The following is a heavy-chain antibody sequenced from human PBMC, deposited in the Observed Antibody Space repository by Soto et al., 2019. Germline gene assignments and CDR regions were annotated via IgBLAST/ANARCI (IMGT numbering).Heavy chain of an antibody. D-gene: IGHD6-6*01. J-gene: IGHJ6*02. Sequence: GGSLRLSCAASGFTFSSYSMNWVRQAPGKGLEWVSYISSSSSTIYYADSVKGRFTISRDNAKNSLYLQMNSLRDEDTAVYYCARGEALPGYYYYYGMDVWGQGTTVTVSS. CDR2: ISSSSSTI. CDR1: GFTFSSYS. V-gene: IGHV3-48*02. CDR3: ARGEALPGYYYYYGMDV.